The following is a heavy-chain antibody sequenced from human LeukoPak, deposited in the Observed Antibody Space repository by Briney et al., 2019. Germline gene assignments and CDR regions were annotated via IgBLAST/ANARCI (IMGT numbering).Heavy chain of an antibody. J-gene: IGHJ4*02. CDR1: VFTFSSYG. CDR2: IWYDGSNK. Sequence: GGSLRLSCAASVFTFSSYGLHWVRQAPGKGLEWVAVIWYDGSNKYDADSVKGRFTISRDNSKNTLYLQMNSLRAEDTAVYYCAREGRCGGDCYYDYWGQGTLVTVSS. CDR3: AREGRCGGDCYYDY. D-gene: IGHD2-21*02. V-gene: IGHV3-33*01.